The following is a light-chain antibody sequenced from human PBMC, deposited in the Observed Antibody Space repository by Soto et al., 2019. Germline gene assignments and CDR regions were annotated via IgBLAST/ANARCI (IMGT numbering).Light chain of an antibody. CDR1: QSISTY. Sequence: DIQMTQSPSSLSASVGDRVTITCRASQSISTYLNWYQQKPGKAPKLLIFAASSVQSGVPSSFSGRGSGTDFTLTISSLQPEDFATYYCQQSYSTPFTFGPGTKVDIK. CDR2: AAS. CDR3: QQSYSTPFT. V-gene: IGKV1-39*01. J-gene: IGKJ3*01.